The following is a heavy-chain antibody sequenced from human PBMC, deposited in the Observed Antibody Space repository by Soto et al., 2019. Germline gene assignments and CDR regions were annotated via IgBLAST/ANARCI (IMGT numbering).Heavy chain of an antibody. Sequence: PSETLSLTCTVSGGSISSGDYYWNWIRQRPGKGLEWIGNIYYSGSTDYNPSLKGRVSISVNTSKDQFSLKLSSVTAADTAVYYCATIDAYNPNYWGQGTLVTVS. V-gene: IGHV4-31*03. CDR3: ATIDAYNPNY. J-gene: IGHJ4*02. CDR1: GGSISSGDYY. CDR2: IYYSGST. D-gene: IGHD1-1*01.